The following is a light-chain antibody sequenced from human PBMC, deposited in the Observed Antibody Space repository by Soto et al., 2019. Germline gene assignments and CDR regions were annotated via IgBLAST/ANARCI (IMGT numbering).Light chain of an antibody. V-gene: IGKV3-20*01. Sequence: IVMTQSPATLSVSPWERATLSCRASQSVSSSYLAWYQQKPGQAPRLLIYGASSRATGIPDRFSGSGSGTDFTLTISRLEPEDFAVYYCQQYGSSPGWTFGQGTKVDIK. CDR1: QSVSSSY. J-gene: IGKJ1*01. CDR3: QQYGSSPGWT. CDR2: GAS.